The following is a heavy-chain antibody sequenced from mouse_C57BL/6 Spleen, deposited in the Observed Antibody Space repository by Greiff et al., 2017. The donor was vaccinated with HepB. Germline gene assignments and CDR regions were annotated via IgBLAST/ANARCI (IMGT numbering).Heavy chain of an antibody. CDR2: ISSGGDYI. J-gene: IGHJ2*01. V-gene: IGHV5-9-1*02. CDR1: GFTFSSYA. CDR3: TRDDYYGSSYLDY. Sequence: VQLVESGEGLVKPGGSLKLSCAASGFTFSSYAMSWVRQTPEKRLEWVAYISSGGDYIYYADTVKGRFTISRDNARNTLYLQMSSPKSEDTAMYYCTRDDYYGSSYLDYWGQGTTLTVSS. D-gene: IGHD1-1*01.